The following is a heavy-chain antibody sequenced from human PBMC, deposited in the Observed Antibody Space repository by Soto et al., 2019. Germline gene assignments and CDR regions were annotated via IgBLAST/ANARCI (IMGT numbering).Heavy chain of an antibody. D-gene: IGHD2-21*01. CDR2: VYYSGGA. V-gene: IGHV4-39*01. J-gene: IGHJ5*01. CDR3: GRVVEGPTRHTDFDS. Sequence: QVHLQESGPGLVKPSETLSLTCAVSGVSIHNSHSFWGWIRQPPGKGLEFIANVYYSGGAHYNPSFKMRVTISVDTATNQVSLRMNSVAAADTAVYFCGRVVEGPTRHTDFDSWGQGTLVTVSS. CDR1: GVSIHNSHSF.